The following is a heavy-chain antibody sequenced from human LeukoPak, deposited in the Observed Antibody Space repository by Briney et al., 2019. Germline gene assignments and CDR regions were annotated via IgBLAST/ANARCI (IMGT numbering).Heavy chain of an antibody. CDR3: ARESRDGYTFDH. CDR2: INQDGSEK. V-gene: IGHV3-7*01. D-gene: IGHD5-24*01. Sequence: GGSLRLSCAASGFTFSNYWMSWVRQAPGKGLEWVANINQDGSEKYYVDSVKGRFTISRDNAKNSLFLQMNSLRTEDTAVYYCARESRDGYTFDHWGLGTVVIVSS. J-gene: IGHJ4*02. CDR1: GFTFSNYW.